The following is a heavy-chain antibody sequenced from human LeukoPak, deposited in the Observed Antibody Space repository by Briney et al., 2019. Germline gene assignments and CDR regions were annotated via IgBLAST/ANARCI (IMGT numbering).Heavy chain of an antibody. V-gene: IGHV4-4*07. CDR3: ARASYYYGSGSYYNDSPDAFDI. J-gene: IGHJ3*02. CDR2: IYTSGST. D-gene: IGHD3-10*01. Sequence: SETLSLTCTVSGGSISSYYWSWIRQPAGKGLEWIGRIYTSGSTNYNPSLKSRVTMSVDTFKNQFSLKLSSVTAADTAVYYCARASYYYGSGSYYNDSPDAFDIWGQGTMVTVSS. CDR1: GGSISSYY.